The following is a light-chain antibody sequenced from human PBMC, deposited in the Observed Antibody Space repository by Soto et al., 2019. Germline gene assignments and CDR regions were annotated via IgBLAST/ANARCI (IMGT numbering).Light chain of an antibody. J-gene: IGLJ1*01. Sequence: QSVLTQPPSASGTPGQKVTISCSGSSSNIGPNAVNWYQQLPGTAPKLLLYNNNQRPSGVSDRFSGSKSGTSASLAISGLQSDDEADYHCAAWDDNLNGLVFGTGTKVTVL. CDR2: NNN. CDR3: AAWDDNLNGLV. CDR1: SSNIGPNA. V-gene: IGLV1-44*01.